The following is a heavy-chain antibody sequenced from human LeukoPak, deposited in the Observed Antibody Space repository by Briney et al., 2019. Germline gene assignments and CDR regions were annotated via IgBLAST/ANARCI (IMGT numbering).Heavy chain of an antibody. CDR2: IHYSGSV. D-gene: IGHD5-24*01. J-gene: IGHJ4*02. V-gene: IGHV4-34*01. CDR3: ARGTDAYKCGNS. CDR1: GGSFSGYY. Sequence: PSETLSLTCAVYGGSFSGYYWTWIRQPPGKGLEWIGEIHYSGSVTYNPSLKSRVTITADTFNNQFSLKVNSVTAADTAVYYCARGTDAYKCGNSWGQGTLVTVSS.